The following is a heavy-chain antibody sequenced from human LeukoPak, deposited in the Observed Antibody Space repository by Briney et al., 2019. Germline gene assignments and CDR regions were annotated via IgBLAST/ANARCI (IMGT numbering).Heavy chain of an antibody. Sequence: GASVMVSCKASGYTFTSYYMHWVRQAPGQGLEWMGIINPSGGSTSYAQKFQGRVTMTRDTSTSTVYMELSSLRSEDTAVYYCARVGPGNNWFDPWGQGTLVTVSS. J-gene: IGHJ5*02. CDR3: ARVGPGNNWFDP. CDR1: GYTFTSYY. V-gene: IGHV1-46*01. D-gene: IGHD6-13*01. CDR2: INPSGGST.